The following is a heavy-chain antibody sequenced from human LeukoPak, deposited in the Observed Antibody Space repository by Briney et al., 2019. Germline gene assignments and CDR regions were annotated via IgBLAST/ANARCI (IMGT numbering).Heavy chain of an antibody. V-gene: IGHV3-48*01. J-gene: IGHJ4*02. CDR2: ISSSSSTI. CDR1: GFTFSSYS. CDR3: ARGPGVATIFTDY. Sequence: GGSLRLSCAASGFTFSSYSMNWVRQAPGKGLGWVSYISSSSSTIYYADSVKGRFTISRDNAKNSLYLQMNSLRAEDTAVYYCARGPGVATIFTDYWGQGTLVTVSS. D-gene: IGHD5-24*01.